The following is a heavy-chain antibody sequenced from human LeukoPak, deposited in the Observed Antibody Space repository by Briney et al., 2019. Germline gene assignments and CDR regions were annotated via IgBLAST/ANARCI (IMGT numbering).Heavy chain of an antibody. J-gene: IGHJ4*02. CDR1: GFTFSSYD. D-gene: IGHD3-9*01. Sequence: GGSLRLSCAASGFTFSSYDMYWVRQATGKGLEWVSAIDAGGDTYYPDSVKGRFTISRDNSKYTLYLQMNSLRAEDTAVYYCAKDSYILTGYFDYWGQGTLVTVSS. CDR3: AKDSYILTGYFDY. CDR2: IDAGGDT. V-gene: IGHV3-13*01.